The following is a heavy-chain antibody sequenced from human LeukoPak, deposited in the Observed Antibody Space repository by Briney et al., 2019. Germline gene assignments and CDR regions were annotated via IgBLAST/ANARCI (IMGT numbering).Heavy chain of an antibody. Sequence: ASVKVSCKASGYTFTGYYMHWVRQAPGQGLEWMGWINPNSGGTNYAQKFQGRVTMTRDTFISTAYMELSRLRSDDTAVYYCARVSPLIAVAGDFDYWGQGTLVTVSS. CDR1: GYTFTGYY. CDR3: ARVSPLIAVAGDFDY. CDR2: INPNSGGT. D-gene: IGHD6-19*01. J-gene: IGHJ4*02. V-gene: IGHV1-2*02.